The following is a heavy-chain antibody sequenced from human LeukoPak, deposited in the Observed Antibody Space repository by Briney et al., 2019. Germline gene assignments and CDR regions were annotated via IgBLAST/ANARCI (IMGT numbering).Heavy chain of an antibody. Sequence: SGGSLRLSCAASGFTFSNYAMSWVRQSPGKGLEWVSVIYSGDSTYYADSVKGRFTLSRDNSKNTLYLQMNSLRVEDTAVYYCARVTFGGIIAYYYYMDVWGKGTTVTISS. J-gene: IGHJ6*03. CDR3: ARVTFGGIIAYYYYMDV. CDR1: GFTFSNYA. D-gene: IGHD3-16*02. V-gene: IGHV3-53*01. CDR2: IYSGDST.